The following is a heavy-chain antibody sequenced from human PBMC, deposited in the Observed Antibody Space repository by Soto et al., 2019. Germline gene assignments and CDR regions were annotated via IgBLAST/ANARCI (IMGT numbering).Heavy chain of an antibody. D-gene: IGHD6-13*01. CDR2: ISSSSSYI. Sequence: EVQLVESGGGLVKPGGSLRLSCAASGFTFSNYGMNWVRQAPGKGLEWVSCISSSSSYISYADSVKGRFTISRDNAKNSLFLQMSRLSVEDTAVYFWARGDLGSSWHEVWFDPWGQGTLVTVSS. V-gene: IGHV3-21*01. CDR3: ARGDLGSSWHEVWFDP. CDR1: GFTFSNYG. J-gene: IGHJ5*02.